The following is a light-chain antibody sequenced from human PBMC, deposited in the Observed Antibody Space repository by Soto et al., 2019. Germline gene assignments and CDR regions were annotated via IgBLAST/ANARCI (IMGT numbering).Light chain of an antibody. CDR3: SSPRSSSFYV. CDR1: SSDIGSYNY. V-gene: IGLV2-14*03. Sequence: QSALTQPASVSGSPGQSITSSCTGTSSDIGSYNYVSWYQQHPGQAPKLMIYDVTNRPSGVSNRFSGSKSGNTASLTISGLQAEDEADYYCSSPRSSSFYVFGTETKVTVL. J-gene: IGLJ1*01. CDR2: DVT.